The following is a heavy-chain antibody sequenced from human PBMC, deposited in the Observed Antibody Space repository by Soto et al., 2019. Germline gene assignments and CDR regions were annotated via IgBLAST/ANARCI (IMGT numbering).Heavy chain of an antibody. CDR2: TYYRSKWYN. Sequence: PSQTLSLTCAISGDSVSSNMAAWNWIRQSPSRGLEWLGRTYYRSKWYNDYAVSVKSRITINPDTSKNQFSLQLNSVTPEDTAVYYCARALAAAGNNWFDPWGQGTLVTVSS. D-gene: IGHD6-13*01. J-gene: IGHJ5*02. V-gene: IGHV6-1*01. CDR3: ARALAAAGNNWFDP. CDR1: GDSVSSNMAA.